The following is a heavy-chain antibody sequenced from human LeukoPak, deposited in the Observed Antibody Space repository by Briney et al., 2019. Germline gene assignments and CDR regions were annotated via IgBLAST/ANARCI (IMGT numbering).Heavy chain of an antibody. Sequence: PSETLSLICTVSGDSISSSTYYWGWIRQPPGEGLEWIGRIYRGVTTHYNPSLTSRVTISIDTSKNQFSLRLSSVTAADTAVYYCARLSSNGATYFDYWGQGTLVTVSS. J-gene: IGHJ4*02. CDR1: GDSISSSTYY. CDR3: ARLSSNGATYFDY. D-gene: IGHD6-13*01. CDR2: IYRGVTT. V-gene: IGHV4-39*01.